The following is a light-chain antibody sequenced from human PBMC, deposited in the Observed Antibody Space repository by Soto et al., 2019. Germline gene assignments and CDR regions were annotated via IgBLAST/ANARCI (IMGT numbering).Light chain of an antibody. J-gene: IGKJ2*01. CDR1: QSISSN. CDR3: QQYYSSPRT. V-gene: IGKV1-39*01. CDR2: AAS. Sequence: EIEMTQSPSSLSASVGERVTIPCRASQSISSNLTWYQQKPGKAPKLLLYAASSLPSGIPSRFSGSGSGTDFTLTISSLQPEDFAADYCQQYYSSPRTFGQGTKVDIK.